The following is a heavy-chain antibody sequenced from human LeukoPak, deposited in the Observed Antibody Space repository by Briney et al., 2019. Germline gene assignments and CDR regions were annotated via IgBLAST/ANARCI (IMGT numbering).Heavy chain of an antibody. CDR1: GGSISSYY. CDR2: IYTSGST. V-gene: IGHV4-4*07. CDR3: ARDNPFGGVIGNDY. J-gene: IGHJ4*02. Sequence: PSETLSLTCTVSGGSISSYYWSWIRQPAGKGLEWIGRIYTSGSTNYNPSLKSRVTMSVDTSKNQLSLKLSSVTAADTAVYYCARDNPFGGVIGNDYWGQGTLVTVSS. D-gene: IGHD3-16*02.